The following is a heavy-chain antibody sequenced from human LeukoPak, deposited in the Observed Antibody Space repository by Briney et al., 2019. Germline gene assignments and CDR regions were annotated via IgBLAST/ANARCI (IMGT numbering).Heavy chain of an antibody. CDR3: ATYYYDSSAQRGDDAFDI. D-gene: IGHD3-22*01. V-gene: IGHV3-48*03. Sequence: GGFLRLSRAASEFTFSSYEMNWVRQAPGKGLEWVSYISSSGSTIYYADSVKGRFTVSRDNAKKSLYLQMNSLRAEDTAIYYCATYYYDSSAQRGDDAFDIWGQGTMVTVSS. CDR1: EFTFSSYE. J-gene: IGHJ3*02. CDR2: ISSSGSTI.